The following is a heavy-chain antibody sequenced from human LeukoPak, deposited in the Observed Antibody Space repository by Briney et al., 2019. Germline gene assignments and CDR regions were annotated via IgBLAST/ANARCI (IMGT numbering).Heavy chain of an antibody. CDR1: GGSISSYY. CDR2: IYYSGST. J-gene: IGHJ4*02. D-gene: IGHD3/OR15-3a*01. Sequence: KPSETLSLTCTVSGGSISSYYGSWIRQPPGKGLEWIGYIYYSGSTNYNPSLKSRVTISVDTSKNQFSLKLSSVTAADTAVYYCARSHSVWTSFDYWGQGTLVTVSS. V-gene: IGHV4-59*01. CDR3: ARSHSVWTSFDY.